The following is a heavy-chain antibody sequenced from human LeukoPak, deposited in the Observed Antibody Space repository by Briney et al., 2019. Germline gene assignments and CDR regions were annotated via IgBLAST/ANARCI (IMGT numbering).Heavy chain of an antibody. V-gene: IGHV1-8*03. CDR1: GYTFTSYD. D-gene: IGHD6-13*01. J-gene: IGHJ6*03. CDR3: ARALDSSSWYYYYMDV. Sequence: ASVKVSCKASGYTFTSYDINWVRQATGQGLEWMGWMNPNSGNTGYAQKFQGRVTITRNISISTAYMELSSLRSEDTAAYYCARALDSSSWYYYYMDVWGKGTTVTVSS. CDR2: MNPNSGNT.